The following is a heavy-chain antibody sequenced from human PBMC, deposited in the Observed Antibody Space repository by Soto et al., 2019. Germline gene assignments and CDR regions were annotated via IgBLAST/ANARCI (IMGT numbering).Heavy chain of an antibody. CDR3: ARDGDIVVVVAATTANWFDP. CDR2: ISSSSSYI. V-gene: IGHV3-21*01. CDR1: GFTFSSYS. D-gene: IGHD2-15*01. J-gene: IGHJ5*02. Sequence: EVQLVESGGGLVKPGGSLRLSCAASGFTFSSYSMNWVRQAPGKGLEWVSSISSSSSYIYYADSVKGRFTTSRDNAKNSLYLQMNSRRAEDTAVYYCARDGDIVVVVAATTANWFDPWGQGTLVNVSS.